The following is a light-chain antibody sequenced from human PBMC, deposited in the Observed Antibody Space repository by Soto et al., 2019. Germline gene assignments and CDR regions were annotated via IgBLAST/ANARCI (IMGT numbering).Light chain of an antibody. J-gene: IGKJ5*01. Sequence: IVIPQCPPTLSGQTGERATLSCRASQGVSSSLAWYERRPGQAPRVPSHGASTSATGIPARFSGSGSGTQSTLTTRSLYSEDFAIDYGQQDKNWPPSSFG. CDR1: QGVSSS. CDR3: QQDKNWPPSS. V-gene: IGKV3-15*01. CDR2: GAS.